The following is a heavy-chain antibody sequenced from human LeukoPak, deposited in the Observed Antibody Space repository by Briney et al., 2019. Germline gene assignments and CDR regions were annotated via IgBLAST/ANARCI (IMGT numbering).Heavy chain of an antibody. CDR1: GFTFTSYW. J-gene: IGHJ4*02. V-gene: IGHV3-7*04. CDR3: AGDQYYYDSSGYYYYFDY. CDR2: IKQDGSEK. D-gene: IGHD3-22*01. Sequence: QPGGSLRISCAASGFTFTSYWMSWVRQAPGKGLEWVANIKQDGSEKYYVDSVKGRFTISRDNTKNSLYLQMNSLRAEDTAVYYCAGDQYYYDSSGYYYYFDYWGQGTLVTVSS.